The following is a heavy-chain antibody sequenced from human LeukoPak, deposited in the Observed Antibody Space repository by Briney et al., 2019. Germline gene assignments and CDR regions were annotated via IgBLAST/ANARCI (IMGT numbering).Heavy chain of an antibody. CDR1: GFTFSTYF. D-gene: IGHD2-21*01. CDR2: IASDGSRT. Sequence: GRSLRLSCAASGFTFSTYFMHWVRQAPGKGLEWVADIASDGSRTFYVESVKGRFTISRDNSKNTLYLQMNSLRAEDTAVYFCARERQDTILHSGAFDIWGQGTMVTVSS. V-gene: IGHV3-30-3*01. J-gene: IGHJ3*02. CDR3: ARERQDTILHSGAFDI.